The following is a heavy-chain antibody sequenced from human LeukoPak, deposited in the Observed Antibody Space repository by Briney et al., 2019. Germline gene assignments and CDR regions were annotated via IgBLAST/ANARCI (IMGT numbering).Heavy chain of an antibody. V-gene: IGHV4-39*07. D-gene: IGHD6-6*01. J-gene: IGHJ6*03. Sequence: PSETLSLTCTVSGGSISSSSYYWGWIRQPPGKGLEWIGSIYYSGSTYYNPSLKSRVTISVDTSKNQFSLKLSSVTAADTAVYYCAREGGSSSVTSYSYYYMDVWGKGTTVTVSS. CDR3: AREGGSSSVTSYSYYYMDV. CDR1: GGSISSSSYY. CDR2: IYYSGST.